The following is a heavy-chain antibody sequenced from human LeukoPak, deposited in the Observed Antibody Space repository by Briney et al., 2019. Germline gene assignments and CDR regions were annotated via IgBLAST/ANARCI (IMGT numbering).Heavy chain of an antibody. CDR3: ASLYSGWYLRGDY. D-gene: IGHD6-19*01. CDR1: GFTFSSYG. CDR2: ISSSSSYI. J-gene: IGHJ4*02. V-gene: IGHV3-21*01. Sequence: GGSLRLSCAASGFTFSSYGMSWVRQAPGKGLEWVSSISSSSSYIYYADSVKGRFTISRDNAKNSLYLQMNSLRAEDTAVYYCASLYSGWYLRGDYWGQGTLVTVSS.